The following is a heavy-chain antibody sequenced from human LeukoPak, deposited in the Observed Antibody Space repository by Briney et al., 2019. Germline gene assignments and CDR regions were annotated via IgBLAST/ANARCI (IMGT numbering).Heavy chain of an antibody. D-gene: IGHD2-15*01. CDR2: INPNSGGT. J-gene: IGHJ4*02. CDR1: GYTFTNYY. Sequence: ASVKVSCKASGYTFTNYYMHWVRQAPGQGLEWMGWINPNSGGTNYAQKFQGRVTMTRDTSISTAYMELSRLRSDDTAVYYCARLGCSGGSCYYYWGQGTLVTVSS. V-gene: IGHV1-2*02. CDR3: ARLGCSGGSCYYY.